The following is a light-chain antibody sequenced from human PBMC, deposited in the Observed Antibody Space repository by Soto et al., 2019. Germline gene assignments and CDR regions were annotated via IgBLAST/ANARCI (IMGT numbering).Light chain of an antibody. CDR3: QRYNSVPRT. V-gene: IGKV1-27*01. CDR2: DAS. J-gene: IGKJ1*01. Sequence: DIQMTQSPSSLSASVGDRVTNTCRASQAISNYLAWYQQRPGQVPRLMIYDASTLQSGVPSRFSGSRSGTDFTLTISSLQPEDVATYYCQRYNSVPRTFGQGTKVEIK. CDR1: QAISNY.